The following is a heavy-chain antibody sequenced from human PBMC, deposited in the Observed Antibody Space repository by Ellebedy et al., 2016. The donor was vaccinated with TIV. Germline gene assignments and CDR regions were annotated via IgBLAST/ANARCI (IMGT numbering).Heavy chain of an antibody. V-gene: IGHV3-23*01. Sequence: GESLKISCAASGFPFSHYGMSWGRQAPGPGLEWVSAISTTGNTHYAESVRGRFTIARDNSKTTLYMQMNSLIVEDTATYYSTTQMWDSNYWGQGTVVTVSS. D-gene: IGHD1-26*01. CDR1: GFPFSHYG. CDR2: ISTTGNT. CDR3: TTQMWDSNY. J-gene: IGHJ4*02.